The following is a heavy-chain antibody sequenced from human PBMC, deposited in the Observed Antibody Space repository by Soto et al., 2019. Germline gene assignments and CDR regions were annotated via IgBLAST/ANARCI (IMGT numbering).Heavy chain of an antibody. CDR2: IKQDGSEQ. V-gene: IGHV3-7*05. J-gene: IGHJ6*02. CDR3: AREAV. Sequence: EVQLVESGGGLVQPGGSLRLSCAASGFTFSGYWMSWVRQAPGKGLEWVANIKQDGSEQFYVDSVKGRFTISRDNAKNSPYLQMNALRALDTAVYDCAREAVWGQGTTVTVSS. CDR1: GFTFSGYW.